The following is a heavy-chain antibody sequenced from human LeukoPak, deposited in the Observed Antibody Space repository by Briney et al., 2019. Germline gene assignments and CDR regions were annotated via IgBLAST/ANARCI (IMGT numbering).Heavy chain of an antibody. V-gene: IGHV3-23*01. CDR2: ISGSGGST. CDR1: GFTLSGYS. Sequence: GGSLRLSCAASGFTLSGYSMSWVRQAPGKGLEWVSAISGSGGSTYYADSVKGRFTISRDNSKNTLYLQMNSLRAEDTAVYYCAKAMAVFDYWGQGTLVTVSS. CDR3: AKAMAVFDY. D-gene: IGHD3-10*01. J-gene: IGHJ4*02.